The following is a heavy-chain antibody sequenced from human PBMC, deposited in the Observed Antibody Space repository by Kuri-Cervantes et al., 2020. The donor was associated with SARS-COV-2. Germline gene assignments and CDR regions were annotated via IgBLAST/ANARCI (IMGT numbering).Heavy chain of an antibody. Sequence: SGPTLVKPTQTLTLTCTLSGISLTNSGLAVGWIRQPPGKALEWLRIIYWDDDKLYGPSLENRLTIARDTSQNQVVLTLTNMDPVDTATYYCSARGGQYFNHWGQGTSVTVSS. CDR2: IYWDDDK. CDR3: SARGGQYFNH. J-gene: IGHJ1*01. D-gene: IGHD4-23*01. CDR1: GISLTNSGLA. V-gene: IGHV2-5*05.